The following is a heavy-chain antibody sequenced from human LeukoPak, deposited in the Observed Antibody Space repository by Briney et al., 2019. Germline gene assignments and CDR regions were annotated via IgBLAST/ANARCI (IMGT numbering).Heavy chain of an antibody. CDR3: ARGPVVIPAALVGRSFDP. Sequence: SETLSLTCNVSGGSISSGDYYWSWIRQHPGKGLEWIGYIYYSGSTYYNPSLKSRVTISVDTSKNQFSLKLSSVTAADTAVYYCARGPVVIPAALVGRSFDPWGQGTLVTVSS. CDR2: IYYSGST. D-gene: IGHD2-2*01. V-gene: IGHV4-31*03. CDR1: GGSISSGDYY. J-gene: IGHJ5*02.